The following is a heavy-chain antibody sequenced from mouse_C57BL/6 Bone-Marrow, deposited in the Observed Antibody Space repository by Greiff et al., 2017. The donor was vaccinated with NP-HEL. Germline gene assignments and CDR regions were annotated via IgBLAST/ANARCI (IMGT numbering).Heavy chain of an antibody. D-gene: IGHD2-1*01. CDR3: ARGDGNWGFAY. V-gene: IGHV1-81*01. CDR1: GYTFTSYG. J-gene: IGHJ3*01. CDR2: IYPRSGNT. Sequence: QVQLQQSGAELARPGASVKLSCKASGYTFTSYGISWVKQRTGQGLEWIGEIYPRSGNTYYNEKFKGKATLTADKSSSTAYMELRSLTSEDSAVYFCARGDGNWGFAYWGQGTLVTVSA.